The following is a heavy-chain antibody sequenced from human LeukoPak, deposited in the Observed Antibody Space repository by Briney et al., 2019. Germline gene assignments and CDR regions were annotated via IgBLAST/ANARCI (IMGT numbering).Heavy chain of an antibody. J-gene: IGHJ4*02. CDR2: IIPIFGTA. CDR1: GGTFSSYT. D-gene: IGHD2-2*01. Sequence: SVKVSCKASGGTFSSYTISWVRQAPGQGLEWMGGIIPIFGTANYAQKFQGRVTITADESTSTAYMELSSLRSEDTAVYCCARPLGYCSSTSCFFDYWGQGTLVTVSS. CDR3: ARPLGYCSSTSCFFDY. V-gene: IGHV1-69*13.